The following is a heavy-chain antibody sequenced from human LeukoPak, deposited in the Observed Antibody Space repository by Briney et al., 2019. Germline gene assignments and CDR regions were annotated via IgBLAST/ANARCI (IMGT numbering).Heavy chain of an antibody. CDR3: ASSEGLWFGELRSYFDY. Sequence: GGSLRLSCAASGFTFSSYGMHWVRQAPGKGLEWVAVISYDGSNKYYADSVKGRFTISRDNSKNTLYLQMNSLRAEDTAVYYCASSEGLWFGELRSYFDYWGQGTLVTVSS. D-gene: IGHD3-10*01. CDR2: ISYDGSNK. V-gene: IGHV3-30*03. CDR1: GFTFSSYG. J-gene: IGHJ4*02.